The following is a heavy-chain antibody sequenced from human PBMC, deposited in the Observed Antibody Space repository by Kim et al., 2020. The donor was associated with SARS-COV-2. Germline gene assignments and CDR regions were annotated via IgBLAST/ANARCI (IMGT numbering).Heavy chain of an antibody. CDR3: AKGPSGWSSAEYFQH. CDR1: GFTFSSYA. CDR2: ISGSGGST. V-gene: IGHV3-23*01. Sequence: GGSLRLSCAASGFTFSSYAMSWVRQAPGKGLEWVSAISGSGGSTYYADSVKGRFTISRDNSKNTLYLQMNSLRAEDTAVYYCAKGPSGWSSAEYFQHWGQGTLVTVSS. D-gene: IGHD6-19*01. J-gene: IGHJ1*01.